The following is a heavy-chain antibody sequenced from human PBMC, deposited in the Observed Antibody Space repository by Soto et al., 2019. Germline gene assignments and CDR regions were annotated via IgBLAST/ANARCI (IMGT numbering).Heavy chain of an antibody. V-gene: IGHV3-23*01. CDR1: GFTFSSYA. J-gene: IGHJ3*02. CDR3: AKDRVTMIVVVITTSPGVAFDI. D-gene: IGHD3-22*01. CDR2: ISGSGGST. Sequence: EVQLLESGGGLVQPGGSLRLSCAASGFTFSSYAMSWVRQAPGKGLEWVSAISGSGGSTYYADSVKGRFTISRDNSKNTLYLQMNSLRAEDTAVYYCAKDRVTMIVVVITTSPGVAFDIWGQGTMVTVSS.